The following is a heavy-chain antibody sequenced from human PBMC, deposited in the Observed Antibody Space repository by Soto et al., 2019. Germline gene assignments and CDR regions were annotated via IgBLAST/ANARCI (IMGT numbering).Heavy chain of an antibody. Sequence: SETLSLTCTVSGGSISSSSYYWGWIRQPPGKGLEWTGSIYYSGSTYYNPSLKSRVTISVDTSKNQFSLKLSSVTAADTAVYYCARGITTGTFRFGWFDPWGQGTLVTVSS. J-gene: IGHJ5*02. D-gene: IGHD1-1*01. CDR3: ARGITTGTFRFGWFDP. CDR1: GGSISSSSYY. V-gene: IGHV4-39*01. CDR2: IYYSGST.